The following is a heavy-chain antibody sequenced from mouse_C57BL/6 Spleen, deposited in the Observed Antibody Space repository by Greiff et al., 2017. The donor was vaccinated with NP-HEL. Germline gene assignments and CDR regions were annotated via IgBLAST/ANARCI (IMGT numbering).Heavy chain of an antibody. CDR2: ISSGGSYT. V-gene: IGHV5-6*01. J-gene: IGHJ2*01. CDR3: ARQMGQGTFDY. CDR1: GFTFSSYG. D-gene: IGHD3-3*01. Sequence: EVQGVESGGDLVKPGGSLKLSCAASGFTFSSYGMSWVRQTPDKRLEWVATISSGGSYTYYPDSVKGRFTISRDNAKNTLYLQMSSLKSEDTAMYYCARQMGQGTFDYWGQGTTLTVSS.